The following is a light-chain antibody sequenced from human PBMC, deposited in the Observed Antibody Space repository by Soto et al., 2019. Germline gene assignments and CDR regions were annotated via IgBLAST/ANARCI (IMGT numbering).Light chain of an antibody. J-gene: IGKJ2*01. CDR1: RDIRNY. Sequence: DIQMTQSPSSLSASVGDRVTITCQASRDIRNYLNWYQQKRGKAPKLLIYDASNLETGVPSRFSGRGSGTDFTFTISSLQPEDIATYYCQQYDNLPYTFGQGTKLEIK. CDR2: DAS. CDR3: QQYDNLPYT. V-gene: IGKV1-33*01.